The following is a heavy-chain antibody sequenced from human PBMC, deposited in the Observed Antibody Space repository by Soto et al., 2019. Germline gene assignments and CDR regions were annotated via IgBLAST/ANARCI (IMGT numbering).Heavy chain of an antibody. V-gene: IGHV3-72*01. Sequence: PGGSLRLSCSASGFTFSDYYMDWVRQAPGKGLGWVGRIRKQSKDYTTDYAASVKGRFTISRDDSKNSLYLQMNSLKTEDTAVYYCATLISSSAGDYYDFYMDVWGKGTTVNVSS. D-gene: IGHD6-6*01. J-gene: IGHJ6*03. CDR3: ATLISSSAGDYYDFYMDV. CDR1: GFTFSDYY. CDR2: IRKQSKDYTT.